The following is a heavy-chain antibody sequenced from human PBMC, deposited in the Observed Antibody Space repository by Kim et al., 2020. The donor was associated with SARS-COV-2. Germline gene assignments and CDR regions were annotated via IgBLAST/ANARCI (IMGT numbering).Heavy chain of an antibody. D-gene: IGHD2-21*01. CDR3: ASGRFQGGMDV. Sequence: GGSLRLSCAGSGFFLSTDSMHWVRQAPGKGLEWVSSISGDSRYIYYAGSVKGRLTTSRDNAKKSLYLQMNSLGVEDTAVYYCASGRFQGGMDVWGQGTKVTVSS. J-gene: IGHJ6*02. CDR2: ISGDSRYI. CDR1: GFFLSTDS. V-gene: IGHV3-21*01.